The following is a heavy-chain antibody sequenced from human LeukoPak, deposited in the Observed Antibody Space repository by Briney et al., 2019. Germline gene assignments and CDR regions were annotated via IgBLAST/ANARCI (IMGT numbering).Heavy chain of an antibody. CDR1: GYSISSGFY. CDR2: VFHSGST. J-gene: IGHJ4*02. D-gene: IGHD1-14*01. Sequence: SETLSLTCDVSGYSISSGFYWGWIRQPPGKGLEWIGSVFHSGSTYYNPSLKGRVTISVDTSNNQFFLKLSSVTATDTAVYYCAADGSYLPELGYFDFWGQGTLVTVSS. V-gene: IGHV4-38-2*01. CDR3: AADGSYLPELGYFDF.